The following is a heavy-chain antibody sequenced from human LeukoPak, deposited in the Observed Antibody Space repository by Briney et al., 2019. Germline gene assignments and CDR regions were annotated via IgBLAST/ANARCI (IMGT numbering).Heavy chain of an antibody. CDR1: GGSISSSNW. J-gene: IGHJ4*02. Sequence: SETLSLTCAVSGGSISSSNWWSWVRQPPGKGLEWIGEIYHSGSTNYNPSLKSRVTISVDKSKNQFSLKLSSVTAADTAVYYCARGSTAVGYKICYFDYWGQGTLVTVSS. V-gene: IGHV4-4*02. CDR2: IYHSGST. D-gene: IGHD6-19*01. CDR3: ARGSTAVGYKICYFDY.